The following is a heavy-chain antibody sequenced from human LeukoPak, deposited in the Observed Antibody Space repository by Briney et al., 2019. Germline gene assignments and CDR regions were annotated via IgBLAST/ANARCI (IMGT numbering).Heavy chain of an antibody. CDR2: INPSGGST. CDR3: ASLAGYCSSTSCYGRYAADFDY. Sequence: ASVNVSCKASGYTFTSYYMHWVRQAPGQGLEWMGIINPSGGSTSYAQKFQGRVTMTRDTSTSTVYMELSSLRSEDTAVYYCASLAGYCSSTSCYGRYAADFDYWGQGTLVTVSS. J-gene: IGHJ4*02. CDR1: GYTFTSYY. D-gene: IGHD2-2*01. V-gene: IGHV1-46*01.